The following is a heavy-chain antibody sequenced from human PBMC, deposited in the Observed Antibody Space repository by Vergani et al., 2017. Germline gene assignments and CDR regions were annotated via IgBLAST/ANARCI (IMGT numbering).Heavy chain of an antibody. CDR3: ARSYGAVAGTGGYFDY. CDR1: NDSVSNTFYY. Sequence: QVQLQESGPGLVKPSETLSLTCTVSNDSVSNTFYYWGWIRQTPGKGLEWIGSIYYSGSTYYNPSLESRVTMSVDTSKNQFSLKLSSVTAADTAVYYCARSYGAVAGTGGYFDYWGQGTLVTVSS. CDR2: IYYSGST. D-gene: IGHD6-19*01. V-gene: IGHV4-39*01. J-gene: IGHJ4*02.